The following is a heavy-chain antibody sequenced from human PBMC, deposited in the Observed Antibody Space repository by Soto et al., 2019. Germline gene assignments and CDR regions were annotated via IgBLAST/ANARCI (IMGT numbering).Heavy chain of an antibody. V-gene: IGHV1-69*13. Sequence: GASVKVSCKASGGTFSSYAISWVRQAPGQGLEWMGGIIPIFGTANYAQKFQGRVTITADESTSTAYMELSSLRSEDTAVYYCARDQAGAAGTSGYCYYGMDVWGQGTTVTVSS. J-gene: IGHJ6*02. CDR1: GGTFSSYA. CDR2: IIPIFGTA. D-gene: IGHD6-13*01. CDR3: ARDQAGAAGTSGYCYYGMDV.